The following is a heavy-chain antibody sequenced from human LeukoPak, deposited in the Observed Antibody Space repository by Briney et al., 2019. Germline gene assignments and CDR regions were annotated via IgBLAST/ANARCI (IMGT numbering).Heavy chain of an antibody. CDR1: GFTFSNYW. J-gene: IGHJ4*02. CDR3: ARALDSSSSRYQAFEY. V-gene: IGHV3-7*01. CDR2: IKQDGSEK. Sequence: GGSLRLSCAASGFTFSNYWMSWVRQAPGQGLEWVANIKQDGSEKYYVDSVKGRFTISRDNAKNSLYLQMNSLRAEDTAVYYCARALDSSSSRYQAFEYWGQGTLVTVSS. D-gene: IGHD2-2*01.